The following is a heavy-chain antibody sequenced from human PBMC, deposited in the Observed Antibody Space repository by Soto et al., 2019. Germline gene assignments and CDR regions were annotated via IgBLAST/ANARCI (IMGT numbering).Heavy chain of an antibody. CDR1: GGSISSYY. CDR3: ARDFYSSSFDP. D-gene: IGHD6-13*01. CDR2: IYYSGST. J-gene: IGHJ5*02. Sequence: SETLSLTCTVSGGSISSYYWSWIRQPPGKGLEWIGYIYYSGSTNYNPSLKSRVTISVDKSKNQFSLKLSSVTAADTAVYYCARDFYSSSFDPWGQGTLVTVSS. V-gene: IGHV4-59*12.